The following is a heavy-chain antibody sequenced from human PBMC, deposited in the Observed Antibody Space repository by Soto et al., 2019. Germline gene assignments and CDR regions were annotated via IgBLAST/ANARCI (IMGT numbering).Heavy chain of an antibody. J-gene: IGHJ4*02. CDR1: GYTFTSYA. Sequence: ASVKVSCKASGYTFTSYAMHWVRQAPGQRLEWMGWINAGNGNTKYSQKFQGRVTVTRDTSASTAYMELSSLRSEDTAVYYCARAVGGPTSNLEYWGQGTLVTVSS. D-gene: IGHD3-16*01. V-gene: IGHV1-3*01. CDR2: INAGNGNT. CDR3: ARAVGGPTSNLEY.